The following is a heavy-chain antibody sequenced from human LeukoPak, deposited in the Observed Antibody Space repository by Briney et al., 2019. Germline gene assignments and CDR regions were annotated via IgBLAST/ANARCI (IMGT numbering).Heavy chain of an antibody. CDR2: IIPIFGTA. D-gene: IGHD2-21*01. J-gene: IGHJ3*02. V-gene: IGHV1-69*13. CDR1: GGTFSSYA. Sequence: SVKVSCKASGGTFSSYAISWVRQAPGQGLEWMGGIIPIFGTANYAQKFQGRVTITADESTSAAYMELSSLRSEDTAVYYCARKPLGHSRDGDAFDIWGQGTMVTVSS. CDR3: ARKPLGHSRDGDAFDI.